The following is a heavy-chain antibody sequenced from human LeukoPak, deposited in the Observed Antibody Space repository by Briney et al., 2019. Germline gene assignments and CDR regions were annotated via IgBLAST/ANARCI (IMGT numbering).Heavy chain of an antibody. CDR2: IISSSSYI. Sequence: PGGSLRLSCAASGFTFSSYSMNWVRQAPGKGLEWVSSIISSSSYIYYADSVKGRFTISRDNAKNSLYLQMNSLRAEDTAVYYCARDFSGDILFDYWGQGTLVTVSS. J-gene: IGHJ4*02. CDR3: ARDFSGDILFDY. CDR1: GFTFSSYS. V-gene: IGHV3-21*01. D-gene: IGHD2-15*01.